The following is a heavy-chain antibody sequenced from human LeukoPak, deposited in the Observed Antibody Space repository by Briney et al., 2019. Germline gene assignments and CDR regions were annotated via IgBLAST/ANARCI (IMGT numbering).Heavy chain of an antibody. V-gene: IGHV3-64*01. CDR3: ARERESPSGGAFDI. D-gene: IGHD1-26*01. J-gene: IGHJ3*02. Sequence: PGGSLRLSCAASGFTFSSYAMHWVRQAPGKGLEYVSAISSNGGSTYYANSVKGRFTISRDNSKNTLYLQMNSLRAEDTAVYYCARERESPSGGAFDIWGQGTMVTVSS. CDR1: GFTFSSYA. CDR2: ISSNGGST.